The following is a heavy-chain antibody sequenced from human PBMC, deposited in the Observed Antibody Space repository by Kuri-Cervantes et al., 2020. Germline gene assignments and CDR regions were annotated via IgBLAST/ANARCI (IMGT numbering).Heavy chain of an antibody. Sequence: SETLSLTCSVSGGSISSSSHYWGWIRQPPGKGLEWIGIIYYTGSTYYNTSLESRLTISVDTSKSQFSLKLSSVTAADTAVYYCARRGYYYPNYFDYWGQGALVTVSS. D-gene: IGHD2-15*01. CDR1: GGSISSSSHY. J-gene: IGHJ4*02. CDR2: IYYTGST. CDR3: ARRGYYYPNYFDY. V-gene: IGHV4-39*01.